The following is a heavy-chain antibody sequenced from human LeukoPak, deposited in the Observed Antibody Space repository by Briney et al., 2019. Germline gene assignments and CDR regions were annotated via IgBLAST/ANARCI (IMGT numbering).Heavy chain of an antibody. CDR1: GGTFSDYT. CDR3: ARGYHNSGYQDY. Sequence: SLKLSCKAYGGTFSDYTITDVRHAPGQGLEWMGRIIPFLDVATYAQKFQGRVTITADKSTSTAYMEMTSLRSEDTALYYCARGYHNSGYQDYWGQGTLVTVSS. J-gene: IGHJ4*02. CDR2: IIPFLDVA. V-gene: IGHV1-69*02. D-gene: IGHD3-22*01.